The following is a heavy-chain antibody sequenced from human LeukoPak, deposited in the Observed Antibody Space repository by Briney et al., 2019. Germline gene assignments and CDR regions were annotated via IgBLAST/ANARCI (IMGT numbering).Heavy chain of an antibody. Sequence: GGPRRLSCAASGITFSTYSMTWVRQSPGKALEFVPGNTSSSSYIYFAGPVKVRFTISRDNANISLYLQMDSLRAEDTAVYYCSRSVPGSGDYWGQGTLVTVSS. CDR2: NTSSSSYI. CDR3: SRSVPGSGDY. V-gene: IGHV3-21*01. J-gene: IGHJ4*02. D-gene: IGHD6-19*01. CDR1: GITFSTYS.